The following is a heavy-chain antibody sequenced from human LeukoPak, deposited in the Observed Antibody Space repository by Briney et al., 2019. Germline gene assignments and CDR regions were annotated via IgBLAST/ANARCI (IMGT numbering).Heavy chain of an antibody. Sequence: GGSLRLSCAASGFTFSSYWLSWVRKAPGKGMEWVANIKQDGSEKYYVDSVKGRFTIYRDNAKNSLYLQMNSLRAEDTAVYYCAKDWRRIVVVGSITRHGNYMDVWGKGTTVTISS. D-gene: IGHD2-15*01. CDR2: IKQDGSEK. V-gene: IGHV3-7*01. J-gene: IGHJ6*03. CDR1: GFTFSSYW. CDR3: AKDWRRIVVVGSITRHGNYMDV.